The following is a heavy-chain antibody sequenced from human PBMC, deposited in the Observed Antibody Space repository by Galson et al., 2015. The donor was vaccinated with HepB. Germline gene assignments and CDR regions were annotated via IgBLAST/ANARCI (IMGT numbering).Heavy chain of an antibody. J-gene: IGHJ4*02. CDR2: IRYDGSNE. D-gene: IGHD6-13*01. CDR3: AKETGQLGYFDY. Sequence: SLRLSCAVSGFSFRNYGMHWVRQAPGKGLEWVAFIRYDGSNEYYPDSLKGRFTISRDNSQNTMLLQMNSLRAEDTAVYYCAKETGQLGYFDYWGQGTLVTVSS. CDR1: GFSFRNYG. V-gene: IGHV3-30*02.